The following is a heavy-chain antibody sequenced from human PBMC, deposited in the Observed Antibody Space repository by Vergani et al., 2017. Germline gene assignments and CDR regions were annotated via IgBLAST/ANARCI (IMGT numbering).Heavy chain of an antibody. CDR2: ISDNGGTT. CDR1: GFTFRNYA. J-gene: IGHJ3*01. V-gene: IGHV3-23*01. Sequence: EVQLLESGGGLAQPGGSLRPSCAASGFTFRNYAMTWVRQAPGKGLEWVSIISDNGGTTYYADSVKGRFTISRDNAKNSLYLDMSSLRAEDTAVYYCVRDVRVSRTWGQGTLVAVSS. CDR3: VRDVRVSRT.